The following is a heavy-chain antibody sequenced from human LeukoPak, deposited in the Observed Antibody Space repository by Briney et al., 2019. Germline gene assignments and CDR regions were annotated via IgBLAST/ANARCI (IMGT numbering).Heavy chain of an antibody. V-gene: IGHV3-30*18. Sequence: GGSLRLSCAASGFTFSSYGMHWVRQAPGKGLEWVAVISYDGSNKYYADSVKGRFTISRDNSKNTLYLQMNSLRAEDTAVYYCAKDVSYDRPVGLDYWGQGTLVTVSS. CDR3: AKDVSYDRPVGLDY. CDR1: GFTFSSYG. D-gene: IGHD3-22*01. J-gene: IGHJ4*02. CDR2: ISYDGSNK.